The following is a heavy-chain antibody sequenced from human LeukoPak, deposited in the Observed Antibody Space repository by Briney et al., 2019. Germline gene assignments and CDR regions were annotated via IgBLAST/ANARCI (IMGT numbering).Heavy chain of an antibody. CDR2: IQTSGIT. Sequence: KPSETLSLTCSVSDGSISTYYWSWVRQPAAKGLEWIGRIQTSGITNYNPSLRGRVTLSLDTSKNQFSLEMASVTAADTAVYYCACWSSTDLRWNDPFDIWGQGTTVTVSS. V-gene: IGHV4-4*07. D-gene: IGHD3-10*01. J-gene: IGHJ3*02. CDR1: DGSISTYY. CDR3: ACWSSTDLRWNDPFDI.